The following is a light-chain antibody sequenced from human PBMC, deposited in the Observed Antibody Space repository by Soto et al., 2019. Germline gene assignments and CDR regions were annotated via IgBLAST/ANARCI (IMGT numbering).Light chain of an antibody. V-gene: IGKV1-5*01. CDR1: QSISSW. CDR3: QQYNSYLLT. CDR2: DAF. Sequence: DIQMTQSPSTLSAFVGDRVTINCRASQSISSWVAWYQQKPGKAPKLLIYDAFSLESGVPSRFSDSGFGTEFTLTISSLQPDDFATYYCQQYNSYLLTFGGGTKVEIK. J-gene: IGKJ4*01.